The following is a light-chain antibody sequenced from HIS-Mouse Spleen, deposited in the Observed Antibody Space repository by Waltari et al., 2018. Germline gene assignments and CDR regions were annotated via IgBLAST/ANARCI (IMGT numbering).Light chain of an antibody. J-gene: IGLJ2*01. CDR3: SSYTSSSFNVV. Sequence: QSALTQPASVSGSPGQSITISCTGTSSDVGGYNYVSWYQQHPGKAPTLMIYAVSNRPAGVSNRFSGSKSGKTASLTISGLQAEDEADYYCSSYTSSSFNVVFGGGTKLTVL. V-gene: IGLV2-14*03. CDR1: SSDVGGYNY. CDR2: AVS.